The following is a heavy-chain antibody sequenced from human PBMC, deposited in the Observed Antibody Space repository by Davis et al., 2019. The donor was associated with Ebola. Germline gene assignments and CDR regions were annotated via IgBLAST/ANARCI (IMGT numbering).Heavy chain of an antibody. J-gene: IGHJ4*02. CDR3: ARDRYSSTWQIHY. D-gene: IGHD6-13*01. CDR1: GYTFNRYG. V-gene: IGHV1-18*01. Sequence: ASVKVSCKTSGYTFNRYGVTWVRQAPGQGLEWMGWISVYNGNTIYAQKFQGSVTMTRDTSTSTAYMELRSLRSDDTAVYYCARDRYSSTWQIHYWGQGTLVTVSS. CDR2: ISVYNGNT.